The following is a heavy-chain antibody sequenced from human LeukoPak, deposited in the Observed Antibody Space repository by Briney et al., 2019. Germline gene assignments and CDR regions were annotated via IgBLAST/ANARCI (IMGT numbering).Heavy chain of an antibody. J-gene: IGHJ5*02. Sequence: KPSETLSLTCTVSGGSISSYYWSWIRQPPGKGLEWIGYIYYSGSTNYNPSLKSRVTISEDTSKNQFSLKLSSVTAADTAVYYCARDVGAAVFDPWGQGTLVTVSS. CDR1: GGSISSYY. CDR2: IYYSGST. D-gene: IGHD6-13*01. CDR3: ARDVGAAVFDP. V-gene: IGHV4-59*01.